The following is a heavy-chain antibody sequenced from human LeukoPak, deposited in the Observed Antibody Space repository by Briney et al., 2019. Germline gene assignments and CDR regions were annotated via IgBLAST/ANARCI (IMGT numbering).Heavy chain of an antibody. V-gene: IGHV3-30-3*01. CDR2: ISYDGSNK. J-gene: IGHJ4*02. CDR1: GFTFSSYA. Sequence: GGSLRLSCAASGFTFSSYAMHWVRQAPGKGLEWVAVISYDGSNKYYADSVKGRFTISRDNAKNPLYLQMNSLRAEDTAVYYCAREGSYWGQGTLVTVSS. CDR3: AREGSY.